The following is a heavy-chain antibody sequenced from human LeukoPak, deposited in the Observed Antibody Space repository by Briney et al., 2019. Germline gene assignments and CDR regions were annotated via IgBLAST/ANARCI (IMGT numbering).Heavy chain of an antibody. CDR2: ICGTGGRT. CDR3: ANSSDGGGFFYGGAFDI. D-gene: IGHD3-22*01. Sequence: PGGSLRLSCAASGFIFSSYAMSWVRQAPGKGLEWVLGICGTGGRTYYADSVKGRFTISRDNSKNTLCLQMNSMRADDTAVYYLANSSDGGGFFYGGAFDIWGQGTMVTVSS. V-gene: IGHV3-23*01. CDR1: GFIFSSYA. J-gene: IGHJ3*02.